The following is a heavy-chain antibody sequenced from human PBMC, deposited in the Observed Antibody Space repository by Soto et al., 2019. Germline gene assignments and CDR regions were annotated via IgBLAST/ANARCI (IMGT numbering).Heavy chain of an antibody. CDR3: ASTRGSSYDY. D-gene: IGHD6-6*01. J-gene: IGHJ4*02. V-gene: IGHV3-53*02. CDR1: GFTVSGHY. Sequence: EVQLVETGGGLIQPGGSLRLSCAASGFTVSGHYMSWVRQAPGKGLEWVSVIYNGGGTYYADSVKGRFTISRDNSKNTLYLQMNRLRAEDTAVYYCASTRGSSYDYWGQGTLVTVSS. CDR2: IYNGGGT.